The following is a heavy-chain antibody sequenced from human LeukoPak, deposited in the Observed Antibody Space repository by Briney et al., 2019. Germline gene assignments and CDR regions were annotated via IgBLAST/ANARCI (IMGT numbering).Heavy chain of an antibody. CDR1: GYTFSSYY. CDR2: IIPSDGFT. Sequence: ASVKVSCKASGYTFSSYYVHWVRQAPGQGLEWMGMIIPSDGFTSYAQKFQGRVTMTRDMSTSTVYMELSSLRSDDTAVYYCARDRSGYSGYAFFDYWGQGTLVTVSS. J-gene: IGHJ4*02. D-gene: IGHD5-12*01. V-gene: IGHV1-46*01. CDR3: ARDRSGYSGYAFFDY.